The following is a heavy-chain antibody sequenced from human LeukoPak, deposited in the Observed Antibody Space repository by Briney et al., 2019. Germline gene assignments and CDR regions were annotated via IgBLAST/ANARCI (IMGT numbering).Heavy chain of an antibody. CDR1: GFTFSSYG. CDR3: AKSKEDCCGSFDP. J-gene: IGHJ5*02. Sequence: PGGSLRLSCAASGFTFSSYGMTWVGQAPGKGLEWVSAISGGGTTYYADFVRGRCIISRDNSKNTLYLQMNSLRAEDTAVYYCAKSKEDCCGSFDPWGQGTLVTVSS. CDR2: ISGGGTT. D-gene: IGHD2-15*01. V-gene: IGHV3-23*01.